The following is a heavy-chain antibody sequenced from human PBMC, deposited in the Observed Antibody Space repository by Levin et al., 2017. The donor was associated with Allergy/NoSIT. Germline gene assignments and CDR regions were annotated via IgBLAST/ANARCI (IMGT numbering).Heavy chain of an antibody. J-gene: IGHJ4*02. CDR3: ARERSACSSSTCYGIDS. CDR1: GGSISSSGYY. CDR2: IYYSGNT. V-gene: IGHV4-39*02. Sequence: SSETLSLTCTVSGGSISSSGYYWGWVRQPPGKGLEWIATIYYSGNTYYNPSLNSRVTISVDTSKNQFSLNLSSVTAADTAVYSCARERSACSSSTCYGIDSWGQGTLVTVSS. D-gene: IGHD2-2*01.